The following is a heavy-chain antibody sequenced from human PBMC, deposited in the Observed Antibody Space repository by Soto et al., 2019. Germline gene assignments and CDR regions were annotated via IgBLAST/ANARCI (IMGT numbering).Heavy chain of an antibody. CDR3: ASYSGIPIYGYYYGMDV. Sequence: GESLKISCKGSGYSFTSYWISWVRQMPGKGLEWMGRIDPSDSYTNYSPSFQGHVTISADKSISTAYLQWSSLKASDTAMYYCASYSGIPIYGYYYGMDVWGQGTTVTVSS. J-gene: IGHJ6*01. CDR1: GYSFTSYW. D-gene: IGHD1-26*01. CDR2: IDPSDSYT. V-gene: IGHV5-10-1*01.